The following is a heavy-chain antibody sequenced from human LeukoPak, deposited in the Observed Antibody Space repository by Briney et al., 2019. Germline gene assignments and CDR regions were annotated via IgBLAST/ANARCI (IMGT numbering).Heavy chain of an antibody. D-gene: IGHD3-3*01. CDR1: GYTFTSYG. V-gene: IGHV1-18*01. CDR2: ISAYNGNT. CDR3: ARSQSSPITIFGVVITPYYYGMDV. Sequence: ASVKVSCKASGYTFTSYGISWVRQAPGQGLEWMGWISAYNGNTNYAQKLQGRVTMTTDTSTSTAYMELRSLRSEDTAVYYCARSQSSPITIFGVVITPYYYGMDVWGQGTTVTVSS. J-gene: IGHJ6*02.